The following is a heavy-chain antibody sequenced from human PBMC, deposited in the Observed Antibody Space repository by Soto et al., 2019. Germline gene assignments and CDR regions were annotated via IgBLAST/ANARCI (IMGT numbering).Heavy chain of an antibody. Sequence: EVQLLESGGGLVQPGGSLRLSCAASGFTFSSYAMSWVRQAPGKGLEWVSTISGSGGSTYYADSVKGRFTISRDNPKNTLYLQMNSLRAEDTAVDYCAKDRGYGSGSLYGMDVWGQGTTVTVSS. J-gene: IGHJ6*02. V-gene: IGHV3-23*01. CDR1: GFTFSSYA. CDR2: ISGSGGST. CDR3: AKDRGYGSGSLYGMDV. D-gene: IGHD3-10*01.